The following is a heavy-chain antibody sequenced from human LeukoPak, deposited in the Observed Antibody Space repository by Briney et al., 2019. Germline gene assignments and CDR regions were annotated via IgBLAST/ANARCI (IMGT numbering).Heavy chain of an antibody. V-gene: IGHV3-20*04. CDR1: GFTFDDYG. CDR3: ARDRSSIFHY. Sequence: TGGSLRLSCEVSGFTFDDYGMSWVRQRPGMGLEWVSVISESGDYTVYTDSVKGRFTISRDSAKNSLYLQMNSLRSEDTAFYYCARDRSSIFHYWGRGTLVTVPS. J-gene: IGHJ4*02. D-gene: IGHD3-3*01. CDR2: ISESGDYT.